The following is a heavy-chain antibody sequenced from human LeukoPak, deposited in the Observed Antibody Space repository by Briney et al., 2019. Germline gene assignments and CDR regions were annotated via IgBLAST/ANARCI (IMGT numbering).Heavy chain of an antibody. D-gene: IGHD2-21*02. CDR1: GYTFNRCW. V-gene: IGHV3-7*01. CDR2: INPDGRDT. Sequence: GGSLRLSCVVSGYTFNRCWMNWVRQAPGKGLEWVAHINPDGRDTYYVDSVKGRFTISRDNAQNSMYLQMNSLRVEDTAVYYCTSWGDTTAEYFQRWGQGTLVTVSS. J-gene: IGHJ1*01. CDR3: TSWGDTTAEYFQR.